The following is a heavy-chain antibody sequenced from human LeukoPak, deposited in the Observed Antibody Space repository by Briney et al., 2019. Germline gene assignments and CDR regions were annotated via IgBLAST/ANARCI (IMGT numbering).Heavy chain of an antibody. D-gene: IGHD5-18*01. V-gene: IGHV3-23*01. CDR2: ITGSGDST. CDR1: EFTFSTYA. Sequence: RPGGSLRLSCGVSEFTFSTYALSWVRQAPGTGLEWISSITGSGDSTYYADSVKGRFTISRDNSKNTLYLQLNSLRVEDTAVYYCAKGAGYSYGSPWGQGTLVTVSS. J-gene: IGHJ3*01. CDR3: AKGAGYSYGSP.